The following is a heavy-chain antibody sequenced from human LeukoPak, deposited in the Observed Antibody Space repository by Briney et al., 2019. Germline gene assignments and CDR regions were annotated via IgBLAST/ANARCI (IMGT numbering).Heavy chain of an antibody. CDR1: GFTFSSYA. CDR3: AKARVGGSGYLDY. J-gene: IGHJ4*02. V-gene: IGHV3-23*01. CDR2: ISGSGGST. Sequence: GGPLRLSCAASGFTFSSYAMSWVRQAPGKGLEGVSAISGSGGSTYYADSVKGRFTTSRDNSKKTLYLQMNSLRAEDTAVYYCAKARVGGSGYLDYWGQGTLVTVSS. D-gene: IGHD2-15*01.